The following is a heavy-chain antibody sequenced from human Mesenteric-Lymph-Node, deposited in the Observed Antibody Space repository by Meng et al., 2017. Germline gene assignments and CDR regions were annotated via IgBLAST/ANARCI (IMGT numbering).Heavy chain of an antibody. D-gene: IGHD3-10*01. CDR2: INHSGNT. CDR3: ARGRFGDVANSYNWFDP. J-gene: IGHJ5*02. Sequence: QAQLQQWGAGLLQPSEPLSLTCGVSGGVFNGYYWSWIRQPPGKGLEWIAEINHSGNTNYNPSLKSRVTISVDRSNNQFSLRLKSVSAADTAVYYCARGRFGDVANSYNWFDPWGQGTLVTVSS. V-gene: IGHV4-34*01. CDR1: GGVFNGYY.